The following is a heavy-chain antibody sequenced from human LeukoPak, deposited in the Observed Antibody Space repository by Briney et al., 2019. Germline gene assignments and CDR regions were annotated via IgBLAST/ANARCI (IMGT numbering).Heavy chain of an antibody. CDR1: GFTFRSYT. D-gene: IGHD3-22*01. CDR2: ISYDGTNK. J-gene: IGHJ4*02. V-gene: IGHV3-30-3*01. Sequence: GRSPRLSCAASGFTFRSYTMHWVRQAPGKGLECVAVISYDGTNKYYADSVKGRFTISRDNSKSTLYLQMNSLRAEDTAVYYCAKDISRINVIVVAPGRGIDYWGQGTLVTVSS. CDR3: AKDISRINVIVVAPGRGIDY.